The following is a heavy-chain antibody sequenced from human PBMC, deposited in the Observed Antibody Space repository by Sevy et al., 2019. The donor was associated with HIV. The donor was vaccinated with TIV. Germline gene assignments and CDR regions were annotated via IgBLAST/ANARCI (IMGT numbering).Heavy chain of an antibody. CDR1: GYTFTSYD. Sequence: ASVKVSCKASGYTFTSYDINWVRQATGQELEWMGWMNPNSGNTGYAQKFQGRVTMTRNTSISTAYMELSSLRSEDTAVYYCARYLINRAGYGMDVWGQGTTVTVSS. CDR2: MNPNSGNT. J-gene: IGHJ6*02. V-gene: IGHV1-8*01. D-gene: IGHD6-19*01. CDR3: ARYLINRAGYGMDV.